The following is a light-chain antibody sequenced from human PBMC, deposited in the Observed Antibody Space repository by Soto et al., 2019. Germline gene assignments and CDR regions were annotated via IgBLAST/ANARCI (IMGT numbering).Light chain of an antibody. CDR2: GTS. Sequence: EVVLTQSPGTLSLSPGDRATLSCRASQSVTSSFLAWSQQQRCPAPRLLIYGTSSRATGIPDRFSGSGSGTDFTLTIRRLKPEDSAVDYCQHYGSSGTFGQGTQVEIK. CDR1: QSVTSSF. CDR3: QHYGSSGT. J-gene: IGKJ1*01. V-gene: IGKV3-20*01.